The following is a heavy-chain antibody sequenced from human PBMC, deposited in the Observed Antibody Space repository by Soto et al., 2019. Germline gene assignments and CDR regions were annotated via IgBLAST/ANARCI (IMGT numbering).Heavy chain of an antibody. Sequence: QVQLVESGGGVVQPGRSLRLSCAASGFSFSSYGMHWVRQAPGKGLEWVAVILDDGSDKDYTDAVKGRFTISRDNSKNTLYLEMNSMRAEETAVYYCARDDDYGESGLDYWGQGTLVTVSS. D-gene: IGHD4-17*01. V-gene: IGHV3-33*01. CDR1: GFSFSSYG. J-gene: IGHJ4*02. CDR2: ILDDGSDK. CDR3: ARDDDYGESGLDY.